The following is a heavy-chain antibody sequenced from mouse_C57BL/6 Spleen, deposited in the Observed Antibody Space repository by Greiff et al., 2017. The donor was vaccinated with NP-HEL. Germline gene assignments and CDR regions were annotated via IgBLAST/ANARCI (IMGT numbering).Heavy chain of an antibody. Sequence: EVKLQESGPELVKPGASVKISCKASGYSFTDYNMNWVKQSNGKSLEWIGVINPNYGTTSYNQKFKGKATLTVDQSSSTAYMQLNSLTSEDSAVYYCARSHYYGSSYYYFDYWGQGTTLTVSS. CDR2: INPNYGTT. V-gene: IGHV1-39*01. D-gene: IGHD1-1*01. CDR1: GYSFTDYN. CDR3: ARSHYYGSSYYYFDY. J-gene: IGHJ2*01.